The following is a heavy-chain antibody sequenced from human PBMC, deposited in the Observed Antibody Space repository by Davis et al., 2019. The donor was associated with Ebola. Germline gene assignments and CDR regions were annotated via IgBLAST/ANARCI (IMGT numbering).Heavy chain of an antibody. CDR1: GFTFSNAW. J-gene: IGHJ6*02. Sequence: GGSLRLSCAASGFTFSNAWMSCVRQAPGKGLEWVGRIKSKTDGETTDYAAPVKGRFTISRDDSKNTLYLQMNSLKTEDTAVYYCTTAGRTTPYYYYYGMDVWGQGTTVTVSS. CDR2: IKSKTDGETT. D-gene: IGHD1-7*01. V-gene: IGHV3-15*01. CDR3: TTAGRTTPYYYYYGMDV.